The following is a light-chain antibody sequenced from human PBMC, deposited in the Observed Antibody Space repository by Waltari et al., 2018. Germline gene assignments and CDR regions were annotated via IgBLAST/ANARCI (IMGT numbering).Light chain of an antibody. CDR1: QDISSY. Sequence: CRASQDISSYLAWYQQKPEKAPKILVSAAFTLQSGVPPRFSGSGSGADFTLTISSLQPEDFATYYCQPFKTYPLPFGQGTRLEIE. J-gene: IGKJ5*01. V-gene: IGKV1-9*01. CDR2: AAF. CDR3: QPFKTYPLP.